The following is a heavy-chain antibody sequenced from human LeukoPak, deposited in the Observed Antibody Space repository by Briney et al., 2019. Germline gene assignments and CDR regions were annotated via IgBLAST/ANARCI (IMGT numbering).Heavy chain of an antibody. V-gene: IGHV3-74*01. D-gene: IGHD6-6*01. Sequence: SGGSLRLSCAASGFTFSSYWMHWVRQAPGKGLVWVSHINNDGSSTSYADSVKGRFTISRDNAKNSLYLQINSLRAEDTAVYYCARSSYSSSSSVWGQGTMVTVSS. CDR2: INNDGSST. CDR1: GFTFSSYW. CDR3: ARSSYSSSSSV. J-gene: IGHJ3*01.